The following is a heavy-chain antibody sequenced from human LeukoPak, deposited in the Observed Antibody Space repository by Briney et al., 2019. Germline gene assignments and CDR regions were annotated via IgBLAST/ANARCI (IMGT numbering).Heavy chain of an antibody. CDR2: IYYSGST. J-gene: IGHJ6*03. D-gene: IGHD4-11*01. V-gene: IGHV4-59*01. CDR1: GGSLNGYY. Sequence: SETLSLTCAVYGGSLNGYYWSWIRQPPGKGLEWIGYIYYSGSTNYNPSLKSRVTISVDTSKNQFSLKLSSVTAADTAVYYCARETLQGMDVWGKGTTVTVSS. CDR3: ARETLQGMDV.